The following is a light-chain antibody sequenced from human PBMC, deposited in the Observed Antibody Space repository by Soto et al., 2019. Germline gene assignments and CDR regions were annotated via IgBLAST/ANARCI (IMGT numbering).Light chain of an antibody. J-gene: IGLJ2*01. V-gene: IGLV1-44*01. Sequence: QSVLTQPPSASGAPGQRVTLSCSGSSSNIGSNTVSWYQQLPGTAPKLLIYSNNQRPSGVPDRFSGSRSGTSASLAISGLQSEDEAVYYCAAWDDSLKGVFGGGTKVTVL. CDR1: SSNIGSNT. CDR3: AAWDDSLKGV. CDR2: SNN.